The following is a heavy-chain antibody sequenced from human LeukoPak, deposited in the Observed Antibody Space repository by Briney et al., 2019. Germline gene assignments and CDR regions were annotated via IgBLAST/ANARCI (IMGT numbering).Heavy chain of an antibody. CDR2: ISNSGSTI. CDR3: ARAQKFRLVGVSKGQFDP. Sequence: GGSLRLSCAVSGFTVSTNDMSWIRQAPGKGLEWISYISNSGSTIYYADSVKGRFTISRDNAKNSLYLQMNSLRAEDTAVYYCARAQKFRLVGVSKGQFDPWGQGTLVTVSS. CDR1: GFTVSTND. J-gene: IGHJ5*02. V-gene: IGHV3-11*01. D-gene: IGHD1-26*01.